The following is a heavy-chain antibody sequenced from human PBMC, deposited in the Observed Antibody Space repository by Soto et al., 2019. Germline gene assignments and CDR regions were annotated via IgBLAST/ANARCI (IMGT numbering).Heavy chain of an antibody. Sequence: ASVKVSCKASGYTFTGYYMHWVRQAPGQGLEWMGWINPNSGGTNYAQKFQGWVTMTRDTSISTAYMELSRLRSEDTAVYYCARGRSGTNAEDYYYYGMDVSSQRTTVTVSS. CDR1: GYTFTGYY. CDR2: INPNSGGT. CDR3: ARGRSGTNAEDYYYYGMDV. J-gene: IGHJ6*02. D-gene: IGHD1-1*01. V-gene: IGHV1-2*04.